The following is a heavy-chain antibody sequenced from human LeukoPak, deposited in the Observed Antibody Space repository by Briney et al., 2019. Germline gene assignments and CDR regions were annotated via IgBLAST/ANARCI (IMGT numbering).Heavy chain of an antibody. Sequence: GGSLRLSCAASGFTFDNYGMSWVRQAPGKGLEWVSGINWNGGSTGYADSVKGRFTISRDNAKNSLYLQMNSLRAEDTAVYYCARRGRIFGVVIIGYFDYWGQGTLVTVAS. CDR3: ARRGRIFGVVIIGYFDY. CDR2: INWNGGST. CDR1: GFTFDNYG. J-gene: IGHJ4*02. V-gene: IGHV3-20*04. D-gene: IGHD3-3*01.